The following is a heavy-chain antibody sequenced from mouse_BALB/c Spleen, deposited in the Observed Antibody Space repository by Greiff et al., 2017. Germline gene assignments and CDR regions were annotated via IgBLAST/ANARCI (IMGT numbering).Heavy chain of an antibody. CDR3: ARSKSYYDHWYFDV. CDR2: ISYSGST. CDR1: GYSITSDYA. D-gene: IGHD2-4*01. Sequence: EVQLVESGPGLVKPSQSLSLTCTVTGYSITSDYAWNWIRQFPGNKLEWMGYISYSGSTSYNPSLKSRISITRDTSKNQFFLQLNSVTTEDTATYYCARSKSYYDHWYFDVWGAGTTVTVSS. J-gene: IGHJ1*01. V-gene: IGHV3-2*02.